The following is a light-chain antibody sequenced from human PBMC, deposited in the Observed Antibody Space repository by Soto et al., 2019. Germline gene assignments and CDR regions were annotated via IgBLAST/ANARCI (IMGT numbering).Light chain of an antibody. V-gene: IGKV3D-20*02. CDR3: LQDINYPWT. Sequence: EIVLTQSPGTLSMSPGERATLSCRASQSLISSSLAWYQQKPGQAPRLLIYDASNRATGIPDRFSGSGSGTDFTLAISSLQPEDSATYYCLQDINYPWTFGQGTKVDIK. CDR1: QSLISSS. CDR2: DAS. J-gene: IGKJ1*01.